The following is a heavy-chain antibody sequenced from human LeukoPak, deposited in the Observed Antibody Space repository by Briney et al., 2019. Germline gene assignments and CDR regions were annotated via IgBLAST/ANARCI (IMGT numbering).Heavy chain of an antibody. CDR2: TYPGDSDT. CDR1: GYSFTSYW. V-gene: IGHV5-51*01. J-gene: IGHJ3*02. Sequence: GESLKISCKGSGYSFTSYWIGWVRQMPGKGLEWMGITYPGDSDTRYSPSFQGQVTISADKSISTAYLQWSSLKASDTAMYYCARLVGYSYGQSDAFDIWGQGTMVTVSS. CDR3: ARLVGYSYGQSDAFDI. D-gene: IGHD5-18*01.